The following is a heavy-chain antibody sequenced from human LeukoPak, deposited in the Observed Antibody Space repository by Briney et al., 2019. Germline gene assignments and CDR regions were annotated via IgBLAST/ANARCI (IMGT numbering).Heavy chain of an antibody. Sequence: SETLSLTCTVSGGSISSYYWSWIRQPPGKGLEWIGYIYYSGSTNYNPSLKSRVTISVDTSKNQFSLKLSSVTAADTAVYYCARVLGYSYGNYYYGMDVWGQGTTVTVSS. CDR2: IYYSGST. CDR3: ARVLGYSYGNYYYGMDV. D-gene: IGHD5-18*01. CDR1: GGSISSYY. J-gene: IGHJ6*02. V-gene: IGHV4-59*01.